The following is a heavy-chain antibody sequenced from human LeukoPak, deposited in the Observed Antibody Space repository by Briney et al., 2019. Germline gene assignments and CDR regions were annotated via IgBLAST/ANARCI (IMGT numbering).Heavy chain of an antibody. D-gene: IGHD3-22*01. CDR2: IYPGDSDT. J-gene: IGHJ5*02. Sequence: GESLKISCKGSGYSFTNYWIGWVRQMPGKGPEWMGIIYPGDSDTRYSPSFQGQVTISADKSISTAYLQWSSLKASDTAMYYCARLASDSSGYYYVRGFDPWGQGTLVTVSS. CDR3: ARLASDSSGYYYVRGFDP. CDR1: GYSFTNYW. V-gene: IGHV5-51*01.